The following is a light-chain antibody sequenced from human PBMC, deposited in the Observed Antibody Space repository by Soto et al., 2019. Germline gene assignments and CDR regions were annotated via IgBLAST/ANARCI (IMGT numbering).Light chain of an antibody. CDR2: SNN. V-gene: IGLV1-44*01. CDR3: AAWDDSLNGPV. J-gene: IGLJ2*01. CDR1: SSNIGSNT. Sequence: QSVLTQPPSASGTTGQRVTISCSGSSSNIGSNTVNWYQQLPGTAPKLLTYSNNQRPSGVPDRFSGSKSGTSASLAISGLQSEDEADYYCAAWDDSLNGPVFGGGTKLTVL.